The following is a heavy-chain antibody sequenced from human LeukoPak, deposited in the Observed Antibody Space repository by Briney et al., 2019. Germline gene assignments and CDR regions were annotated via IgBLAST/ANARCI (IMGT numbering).Heavy chain of an antibody. J-gene: IGHJ4*02. D-gene: IGHD2-2*01. V-gene: IGHV3-23*01. CDR2: INGGGDSA. CDR1: GFTFSSYT. Sequence: GGSLRLSCIASGFTFSSYTMSWARRAPGKGLEWVSSINGGGDSATYADSVKGRFTISRDNSRNTVFLQVNSLRAEDTAVYYCAKGYSSTSYCLDYWGQGTLVTVSS. CDR3: AKGYSSTSYCLDY.